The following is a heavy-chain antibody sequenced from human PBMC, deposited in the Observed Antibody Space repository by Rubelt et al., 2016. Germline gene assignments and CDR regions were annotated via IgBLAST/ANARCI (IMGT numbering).Heavy chain of an antibody. V-gene: IGHV2-5*02. D-gene: IGHD1-14*01. CDR3: AHKALQAYREPNHYFDY. CDR2: IYWDDDK. CDR1: GFSLSTSGVG. Sequence: QITLKESGPTLVKPTQTLTLTCTFSGFSLSTSGVGVGWIRQPPGKALEWLALIYWDDDKRYSPSLKSRPTITKETAQNPVVLTRPKIDPVDTATYYCAHKALQAYREPNHYFDYWGQGTLVTVSS. J-gene: IGHJ4*02.